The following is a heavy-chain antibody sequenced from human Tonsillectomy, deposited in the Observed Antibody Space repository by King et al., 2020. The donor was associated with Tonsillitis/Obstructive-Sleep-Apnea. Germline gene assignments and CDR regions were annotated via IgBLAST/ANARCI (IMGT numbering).Heavy chain of an antibody. J-gene: IGHJ3*02. D-gene: IGHD4-17*01. CDR1: GFTFSNAW. CDR2: IKSKTDGGTT. V-gene: IGHV3-15*01. CDR3: TTGWMSPHDYGGYVAAFDI. Sequence: VQLVESGGGLVKPGGSLRLSCAASGFTFSNAWMSWVRQAPGKGLEWVGRIKSKTDGGTTDYAAPVKGRFTISRDDSKNTLYLQMNSLKTEDTAVYYCTTGWMSPHDYGGYVAAFDIWGQGTMVTVSS.